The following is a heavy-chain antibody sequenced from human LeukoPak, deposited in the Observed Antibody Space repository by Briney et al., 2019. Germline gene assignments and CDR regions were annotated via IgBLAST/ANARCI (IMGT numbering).Heavy chain of an antibody. V-gene: IGHV3-33*01. Sequence: GGSLRLSCAASGFTFSSYGMHWVRQAPGKGLEWVAVIWYDGSNKYYADSVKGRFTISRDNSKNTLYLQMNSLRAEDTAVYYCAREGPKDWMATISFDYWSQGTLVTVSS. D-gene: IGHD5-24*01. CDR1: GFTFSSYG. J-gene: IGHJ4*02. CDR2: IWYDGSNK. CDR3: AREGPKDWMATISFDY.